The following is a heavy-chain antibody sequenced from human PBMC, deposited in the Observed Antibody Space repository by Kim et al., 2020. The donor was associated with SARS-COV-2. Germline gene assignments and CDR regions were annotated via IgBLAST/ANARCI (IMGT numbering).Heavy chain of an antibody. CDR3: ARAAPRSMYYDFWSGPIGYSSSWYSCYYGMDV. V-gene: IGHV3-64*01. J-gene: IGHJ6*02. Sequence: GGSLRLSCAASGFTFSSYAMHWVRQAPGKGLEYVSAISSNGGSTYYANSVKGRFTISRDNSKNTLYLQMGSLRAEDMAVYYCARAAPRSMYYDFWSGPIGYSSSWYSCYYGMDVWGQGTTVTVSS. D-gene: IGHD3-3*01. CDR1: GFTFSSYA. CDR2: ISSNGGST.